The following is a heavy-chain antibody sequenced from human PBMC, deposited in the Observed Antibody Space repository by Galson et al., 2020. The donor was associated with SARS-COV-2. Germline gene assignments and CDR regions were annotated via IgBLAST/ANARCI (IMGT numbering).Heavy chain of an antibody. D-gene: IGHD1-26*01. CDR2: INHSGCT. CDR1: GGSFSGYY. V-gene: IGHV4-34*01. J-gene: IGHJ3*02. Sequence: SETLSFTCAVYGGSFSGYYWSWFRQPPGKGLEWIGEINHSGCTHYNPSLKSRVTISVDTSENMLFLQMDSLRADDTAVYYCARDVSGGASDIWGQGTMVTVSS. CDR3: ARDVSGGASDI.